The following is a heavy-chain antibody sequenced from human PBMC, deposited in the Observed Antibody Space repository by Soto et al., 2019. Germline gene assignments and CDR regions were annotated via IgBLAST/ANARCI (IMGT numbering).Heavy chain of an antibody. CDR3: ARGLYCSGGSCYLHVFDI. J-gene: IGHJ3*02. V-gene: IGHV3-21*01. CDR2: ISSSSSYI. Sequence: GGSLRLSCAASGFTFSSYNMNWVRQAPGKGLEWVSSISSSSSYIYYADSVKGRFTISRDNAKNSLYLQMNSLRAEDTAVYYCARGLYCSGGSCYLHVFDIWGQGTMVIVSS. CDR1: GFTFSSYN. D-gene: IGHD2-15*01.